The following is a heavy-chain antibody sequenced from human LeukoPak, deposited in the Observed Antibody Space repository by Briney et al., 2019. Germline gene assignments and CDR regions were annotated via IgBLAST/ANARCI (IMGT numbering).Heavy chain of an antibody. Sequence: SETLSLTCTVSGGSISSYYWSWIRQPPGKGLEWIGYIYYSGSTNYNPSLKSRVTISVDTSKNQFSLKLSSVTAADTAVYYCARSIGTSFDYWGQGTLVTVSS. CDR1: GGSISSYY. CDR2: IYYSGST. CDR3: ARSIGTSFDY. V-gene: IGHV4-59*12. J-gene: IGHJ4*02. D-gene: IGHD2-2*01.